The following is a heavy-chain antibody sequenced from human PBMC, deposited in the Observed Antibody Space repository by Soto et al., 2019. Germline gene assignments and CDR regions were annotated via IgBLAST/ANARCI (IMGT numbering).Heavy chain of an antibody. CDR2: ISAYNGNT. CDR1: GYTFTSYG. D-gene: IGHD3-10*01. Sequence: ASVKVSCKASGYTFTSYGISWVRQAPGQGLEWMGWISAYNGNTNYAQKLQGRVTMTTDTSTSTAYMELRSLRSDDTAVYYCARPLPYGSGSYYPHTWFAPWGQGTLVPVSS. CDR3: ARPLPYGSGSYYPHTWFAP. J-gene: IGHJ5*02. V-gene: IGHV1-18*01.